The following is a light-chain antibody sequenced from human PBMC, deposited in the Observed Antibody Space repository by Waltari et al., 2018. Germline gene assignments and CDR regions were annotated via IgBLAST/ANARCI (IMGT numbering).Light chain of an antibody. CDR3: QQYDGSVVT. V-gene: IGKV3-20*01. CDR2: GAS. J-gene: IGKJ4*01. Sequence: EIVLTQSPGTLSVSPGERVTVSCRASQTITGSWLTWYHQKPGQAPRLLIYGASNRAPGIPGRFSGSGSGTDFTLTISRLEPEESAVYYCQQYDGSVVTFGGGTKVEIK. CDR1: QTITGSW.